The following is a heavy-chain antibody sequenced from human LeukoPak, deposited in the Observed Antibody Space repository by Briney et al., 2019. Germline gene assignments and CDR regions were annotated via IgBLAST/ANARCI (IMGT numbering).Heavy chain of an antibody. J-gene: IGHJ3*02. CDR1: GGTFSSYA. V-gene: IGHV1-69*04. CDR2: IITILGIA. CDR3: ARAAPYSSSRGGSFDM. D-gene: IGHD6-13*01. Sequence: RGASVKVSCKASGGTFSSYAISWVRQAPGQGLEWMGSIITILGIANYAQKFQGRVTITADKSTSTAYMELSSLRSENTAVYYCARAAPYSSSRGGSFDMWGQGRMVTVSS.